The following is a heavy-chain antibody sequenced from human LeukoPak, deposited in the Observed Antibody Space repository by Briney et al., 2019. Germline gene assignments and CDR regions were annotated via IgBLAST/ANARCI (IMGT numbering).Heavy chain of an antibody. Sequence: GGSLRLSCAASGFTVSSNYMNWVRQAPGKGLEWVSSISSSSSYIYYADSVKGRFTISRDNAKNSLYLQMNSLRAEDTAVYYCARSDSSIAVAGVDYWGQGTLVTVSS. J-gene: IGHJ4*02. V-gene: IGHV3-21*01. CDR3: ARSDSSIAVAGVDY. D-gene: IGHD6-19*01. CDR2: ISSSSSYI. CDR1: GFTVSSNY.